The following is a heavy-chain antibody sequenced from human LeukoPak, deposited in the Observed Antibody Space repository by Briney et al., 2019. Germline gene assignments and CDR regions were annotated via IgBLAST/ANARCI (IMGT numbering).Heavy chain of an antibody. CDR1: GCTLSSYW. CDR2: IDGDGSTE. V-gene: IGHV3-7*01. CDR3: ARGGAAFAESVY. D-gene: IGHD3-3*01. Sequence: GGALRLSCVASGCTLSSYWMSWVRQAPGKGLEGVANIDGDGSTEAYVDSLKGRFTISRDNAKNSLYLQMNNLRVEDTAVYYCARGGAAFAESVYWGQGTLVTVSS. J-gene: IGHJ4*02.